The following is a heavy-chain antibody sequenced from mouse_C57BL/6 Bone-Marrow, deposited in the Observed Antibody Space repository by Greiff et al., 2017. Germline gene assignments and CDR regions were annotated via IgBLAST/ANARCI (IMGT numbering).Heavy chain of an antibody. J-gene: IGHJ3*01. D-gene: IGHD1-2*01. CDR3: TRLRRYAY. Sequence: VQLQQSGAELVRPGASVKLSCTASGFNIKDDYMHWVKQRPEQGLEWIGWIDPENGDTEYASKFQGKAPITADTSSNTAYLQLSSLTSEDTAVYYCTRLRRYAYWGQGTLVTVSA. CDR1: GFNIKDDY. V-gene: IGHV14-4*01. CDR2: IDPENGDT.